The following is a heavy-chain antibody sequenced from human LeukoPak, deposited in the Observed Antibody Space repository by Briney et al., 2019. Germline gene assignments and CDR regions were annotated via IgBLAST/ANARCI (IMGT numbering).Heavy chain of an antibody. V-gene: IGHV1-2*02. CDR1: GYTFTGYY. CDR3: ARDLTGGFYYIDV. Sequence: GASVKVSCKASGYTFTGYYMHWVRQAPGQGLEGMGWINPNSGGTNYAQKFQGRVTMTRDTSISTAYMELSRLRSDDTAVYYCARDLTGGFYYIDVWGKGTTVTVSS. J-gene: IGHJ6*03. CDR2: INPNSGGT. D-gene: IGHD7-27*01.